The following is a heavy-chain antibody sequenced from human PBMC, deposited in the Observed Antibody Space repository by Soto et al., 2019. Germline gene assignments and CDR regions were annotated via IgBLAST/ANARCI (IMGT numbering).Heavy chain of an antibody. J-gene: IGHJ4*02. Sequence: QVQLVESGGGMAQAGTSLRLSCTGSGFTFNSLSLHWVRQGPDKSLEWVAVVSYDGKVTYYADSVKGRFTVSRDISKNTIYLQTNSLRPEDTGVYYCANEPYVDSQYFDYWGQGTPVTVSS. CDR1: GFTFNSLS. D-gene: IGHD3-9*01. V-gene: IGHV3-30-3*02. CDR3: ANEPYVDSQYFDY. CDR2: VSYDGKVT.